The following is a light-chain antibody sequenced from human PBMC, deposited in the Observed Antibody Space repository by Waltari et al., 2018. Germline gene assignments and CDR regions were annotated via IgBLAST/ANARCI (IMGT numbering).Light chain of an antibody. J-gene: IGLJ1*01. CDR3: SSYTSSSTWV. CDR2: EVS. CDR1: SSDVGSYNR. Sequence: QSALTQPPSVSGSPGQSVTISCTGPSSDVGSYNRVSWYQQPPDTAPKLISYEVSDRPSGVPDRFSGSKSANTAFLTISGLQAEDEADYFCSSYTSSSTWVFGTGTKVTVL. V-gene: IGLV2-18*02.